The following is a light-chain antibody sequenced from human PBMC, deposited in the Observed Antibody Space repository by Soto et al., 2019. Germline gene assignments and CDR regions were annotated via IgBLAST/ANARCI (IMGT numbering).Light chain of an antibody. J-gene: IGLJ1*01. CDR3: SSYSTIGNLV. CDR2: DVI. Sequence: QSVLTQPASVSGSPGQSITISCSGTNTDVGAYDYVSWYQQHPGKAPKLILYDVINRPSGVSDRFSGSKSGNTASLTISGLQAEDEAEYFCSSYSTIGNLVFGTGTKLTVL. CDR1: NTDVGAYDY. V-gene: IGLV2-14*03.